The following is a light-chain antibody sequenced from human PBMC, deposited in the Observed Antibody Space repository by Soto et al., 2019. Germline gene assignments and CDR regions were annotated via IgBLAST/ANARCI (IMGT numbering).Light chain of an antibody. CDR2: DAS. CDR1: QSVRGY. Sequence: SRGERATLSCRASQSVRGYLAWYQQKPGQAPRLLIFDASNRATGIPPRFGGSGSGTDFTLTIRSLEPEDFAVYYCQHYNSYSEAFGQGTKVDIK. J-gene: IGKJ1*01. CDR3: QHYNSYSEA. V-gene: IGKV3-11*01.